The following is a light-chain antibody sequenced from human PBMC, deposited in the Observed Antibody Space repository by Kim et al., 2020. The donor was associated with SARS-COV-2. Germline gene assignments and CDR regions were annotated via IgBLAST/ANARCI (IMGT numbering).Light chain of an antibody. CDR1: LSVGGY. CDR2: AAS. V-gene: IGKV3-20*01. J-gene: IGKJ1*01. Sequence: LPPGEAATLSCGTSLSVGGYLAWYQQKPGQAPGLLIYAASTRAPGIPDRFGGSGSGPDFTLIINRLEPEDAAVYYCQQYGGSSWTFGQGTKVDIK. CDR3: QQYGGSSWT.